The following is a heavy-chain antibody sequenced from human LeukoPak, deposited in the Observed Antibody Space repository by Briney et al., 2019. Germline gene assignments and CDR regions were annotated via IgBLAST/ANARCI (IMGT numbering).Heavy chain of an antibody. V-gene: IGHV4-30-4*08. CDR2: IYYSGST. Sequence: PSETLSLTCTVSGGSISSGDYYWSWIRQPPGKGLEWIGYIYYSGSTYYNPSLKSRVTISVDTSKNQFSLKLSSVTAADTAVYYCARDLALVGMGARAPYYYYYYGMDVWGQGTTVTVSS. CDR1: GGSISSGDYY. J-gene: IGHJ6*02. CDR3: ARDLALVGMGARAPYYYYYYGMDV. D-gene: IGHD1-26*01.